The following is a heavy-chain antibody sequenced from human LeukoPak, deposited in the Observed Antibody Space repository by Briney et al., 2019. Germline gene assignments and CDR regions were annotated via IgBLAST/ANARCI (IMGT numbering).Heavy chain of an antibody. V-gene: IGHV3-23*01. CDR3: AKDLYSSGSSGYAFDI. Sequence: SGGSLRLSCAASGFTFSSYAMSWVRQAPGKGLEWVSAISGSGGSTYYADSVKGRFTISRDNSKNTLYLQMNSLRAEDTAVYYCAKDLYSSGSSGYAFDIWGQGTMVTVSS. D-gene: IGHD2-15*01. CDR2: ISGSGGST. CDR1: GFTFSSYA. J-gene: IGHJ3*02.